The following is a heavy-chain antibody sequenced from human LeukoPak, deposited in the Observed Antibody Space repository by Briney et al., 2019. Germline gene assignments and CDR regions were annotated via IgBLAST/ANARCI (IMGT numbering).Heavy chain of an antibody. J-gene: IGHJ4*02. CDR3: ARQRPGATFDS. Sequence: ASVKVSCKASGYTFTSYGISWVRQAPGQGREGMGWISAYNGNTNYAQKLQGRVTMNTDTSTRTAYMEMRRLRYEDTAVYYCARQRPGATFDSWGQGTLVTVSS. V-gene: IGHV1-18*01. D-gene: IGHD1-26*01. CDR2: ISAYNGNT. CDR1: GYTFTSYG.